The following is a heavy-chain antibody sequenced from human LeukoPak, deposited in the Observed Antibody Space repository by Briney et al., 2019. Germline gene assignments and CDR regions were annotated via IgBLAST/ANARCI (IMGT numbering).Heavy chain of an antibody. J-gene: IGHJ3*02. CDR3: AKKLHDSSGYDVVWYAFDI. D-gene: IGHD3-22*01. CDR1: CFHLSCYV. CDR2: ISGSGGRP. V-gene: IGHV3-23*01. Sequence: GEPLRHFRALSCFHLSCYVMRELRPAPGRGGEWGSDISGSGGRPQYPAPVKGRFTISRDNSQDTLYLPLNSLSGQGTAVFYCAKKLHDSSGYDVVWYAFDIWGQGTMVTVSS.